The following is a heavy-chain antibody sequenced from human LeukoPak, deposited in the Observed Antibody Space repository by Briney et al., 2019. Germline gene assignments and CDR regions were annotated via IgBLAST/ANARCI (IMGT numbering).Heavy chain of an antibody. Sequence: ASVKVSCKASGYSFTSYGISWVRQAPGQGLEWMGWISAYNGNTNYAQKFQGRVTLTTDTSTSTAYMELWSLRSDDTAVYYCARSDGTRRSHFDYWGQGTLDTVSS. CDR1: GYSFTSYG. D-gene: IGHD1-14*01. V-gene: IGHV1-18*01. CDR3: ARSDGTRRSHFDY. J-gene: IGHJ4*02. CDR2: ISAYNGNT.